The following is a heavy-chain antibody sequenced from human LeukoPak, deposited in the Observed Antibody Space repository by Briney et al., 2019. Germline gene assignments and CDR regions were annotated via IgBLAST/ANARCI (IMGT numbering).Heavy chain of an antibody. V-gene: IGHV3-21*01. D-gene: IGHD3-22*01. J-gene: IGHJ3*02. Sequence: PGGSLRLSCAASGFTFSSYSMNWVRQAPGKGLEWVSSISSSSYIYYADSVKGRFTISRDNAKNSLYLQMNGLRAEDTAVYYCARDLGSGYRRGAFDIWGQGTMVTVSS. CDR3: ARDLGSGYRRGAFDI. CDR2: ISSSSYI. CDR1: GFTFSSYS.